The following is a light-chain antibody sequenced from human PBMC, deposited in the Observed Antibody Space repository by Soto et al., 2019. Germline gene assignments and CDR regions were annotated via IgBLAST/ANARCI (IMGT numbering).Light chain of an antibody. J-gene: IGKJ4*01. CDR2: GAS. CDR1: QSGSTT. CDR3: QQYYNWPPLT. V-gene: IGKV3-15*01. Sequence: EIVMTQSPATLSVFPGERATLSCRASQSGSTTLAWYQQKPGQAPMLLIYGASTRATGIPARFSGSGSGTEFTLTISSLQSEDSAVYYCQQYYNWPPLTFGGGTKVEIK.